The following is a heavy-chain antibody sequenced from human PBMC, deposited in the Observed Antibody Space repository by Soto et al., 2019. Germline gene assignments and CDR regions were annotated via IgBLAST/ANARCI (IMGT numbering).Heavy chain of an antibody. CDR3: ARAPYSSSSNWFDP. Sequence: GGSLRLSCAASGFTFSSYSMNWVRQAPGKGLEWVSYISSSSSTIYYADSVKGRFTISRDNAKNSLYLQMNSLRDEDTAVYYCARAPYSSSSNWFDPWGQGTLVTVSS. J-gene: IGHJ5*02. CDR1: GFTFSSYS. V-gene: IGHV3-48*02. CDR2: ISSSSSTI. D-gene: IGHD6-13*01.